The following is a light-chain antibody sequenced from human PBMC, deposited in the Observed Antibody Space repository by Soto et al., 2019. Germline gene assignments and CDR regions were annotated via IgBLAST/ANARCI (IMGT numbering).Light chain of an antibody. V-gene: IGKV1-39*01. CDR3: QQSYSTLIT. Sequence: DIQMTQSPSSLSASVGDRVTITCRASQSISIDLNWYQQKPGKAPKLLIYAASSLQSGVPSRFSGSGSGTDFTLTISSLQPEDFATYYCQQSYSTLITFGQGTRLEI. CDR1: QSISID. J-gene: IGKJ5*01. CDR2: AAS.